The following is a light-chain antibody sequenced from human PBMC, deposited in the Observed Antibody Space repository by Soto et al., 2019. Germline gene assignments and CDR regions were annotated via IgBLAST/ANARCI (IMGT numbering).Light chain of an antibody. CDR2: DVS. J-gene: IGLJ1*01. V-gene: IGLV2-11*01. CDR3: CSYAGSFIYV. Sequence: QSALTQPRSVSGSPGQSVTISCTVTSSDVGGYDYVSWYQQHPGKAPKLMIYDVSKRPSGVPDRFSGSKSGNTASLTISGLQADDEADYYRCSYAGSFIYVFATGTKSPS. CDR1: SSDVGGYDY.